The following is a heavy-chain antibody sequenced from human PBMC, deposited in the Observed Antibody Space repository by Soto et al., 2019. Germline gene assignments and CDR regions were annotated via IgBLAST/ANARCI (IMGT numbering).Heavy chain of an antibody. CDR2: IYYSGST. Sequence: SETLSLTCTVSGGSISSYYWSWIRQPPGKGLEWIGYIYYSGSTNYNPSLKSRGTISVDTSKNQFSLELSSVTDADTAVYYCARAIYGYSCGMLEVNCFDSWGQGTLVTVSS. V-gene: IGHV4-59*01. CDR1: GGSISSYY. J-gene: IGHJ5*01. D-gene: IGHD5-18*01. CDR3: ARAIYGYSCGMLEVNCFDS.